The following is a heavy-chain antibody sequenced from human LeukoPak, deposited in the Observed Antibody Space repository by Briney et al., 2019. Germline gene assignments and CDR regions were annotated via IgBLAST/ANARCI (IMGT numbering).Heavy chain of an antibody. CDR2: ISSSSSTI. Sequence: PGGSLRLSCAASGFTFSSYSMNWVRQAPGKGLEWVSHISSSSSTIYYADSVKGRFTISRDNAKNSLYLQMNSLRAEDTAVYYCAKLKSRYFDWLTPNYWGQGTLVTVSS. D-gene: IGHD3-9*01. J-gene: IGHJ4*02. V-gene: IGHV3-48*01. CDR3: AKLKSRYFDWLTPNY. CDR1: GFTFSSYS.